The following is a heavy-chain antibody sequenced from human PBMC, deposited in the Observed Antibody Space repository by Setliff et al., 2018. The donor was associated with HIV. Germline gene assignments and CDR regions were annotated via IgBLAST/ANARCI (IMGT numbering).Heavy chain of an antibody. CDR3: ARGHSHGYGYSGSYGPFDI. V-gene: IGHV1-69*05. J-gene: IGHJ3*02. Sequence: GASVKVSCKAFGYSFTTYGITWVRQAPGQGLEWMGGIIPMFGTLNFAQKFQGRVTITTDESTSTAYMELNSLRSEDTAVYYCARGHSHGYGYSGSYGPFDIWGQGTMVTVSS. CDR1: GYSFTTYG. CDR2: IIPMFGTL. D-gene: IGHD1-26*01.